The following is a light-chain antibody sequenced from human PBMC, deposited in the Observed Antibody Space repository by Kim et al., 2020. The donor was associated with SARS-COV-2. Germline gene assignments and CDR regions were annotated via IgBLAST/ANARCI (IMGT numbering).Light chain of an antibody. CDR1: SGHSGCA. J-gene: IGLJ3*02. CDR2: LSSDGSH. CDR3: QTWGTGIRV. Sequence: PFKLTCPLSSGHSGCAIAWHQRRPGKGPRYLMRLSSDGSHSKGVGFPDRFSGSSSGAVRFLTLSSLQSEDEADYYCQTWGTGIRVFGRGTQLTVL. V-gene: IGLV4-69*01.